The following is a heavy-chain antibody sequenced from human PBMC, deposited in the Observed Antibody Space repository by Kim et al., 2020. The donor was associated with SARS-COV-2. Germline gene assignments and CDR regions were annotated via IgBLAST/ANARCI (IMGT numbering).Heavy chain of an antibody. V-gene: IGHV3-30*04. CDR3: ARTGYSGYDRGAAFDI. J-gene: IGHJ3*02. D-gene: IGHD5-12*01. Sequence: GGSLRLSCAASGFTFSSYAMHWVRQAPGKGLEWVAVISYDGSNKYYADSVKGRFTISRDNSKNTLYLQMNSLRAEETAVYYCARTGYSGYDRGAAFDIWG. CDR1: GFTFSSYA. CDR2: ISYDGSNK.